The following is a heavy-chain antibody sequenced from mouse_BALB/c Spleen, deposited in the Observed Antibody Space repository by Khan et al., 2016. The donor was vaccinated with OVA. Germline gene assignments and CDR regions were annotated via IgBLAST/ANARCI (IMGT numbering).Heavy chain of an antibody. CDR3: ARAGWDVFAY. CDR2: IYPGRDST. D-gene: IGHD4-1*01. J-gene: IGHJ3*01. V-gene: IGHV1-77*01. Sequence: QVQLQQSGPELVKPGASVKMSCTASGYTFTDYVMNWVKQRNGQGLEWIGQIYPGRDSTYYTEKFKGKATLTADRSSSTTYMHLSNLTSGYSAVDCEARAGWDVFAYWGQGTLVTVSA. CDR1: GYTFTDYV.